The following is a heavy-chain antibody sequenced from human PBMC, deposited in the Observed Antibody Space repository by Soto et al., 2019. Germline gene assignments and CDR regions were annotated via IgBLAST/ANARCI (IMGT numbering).Heavy chain of an antibody. CDR1: GFTFSSYE. Sequence: GGSLRLSCAASGFTFSSYEMNWVRQAPGKTLEWISYISSGGDSPHYADSVKGRFTISRDNAKNSLYLQMNSLRVEDTAVYYCARVYCSTPTCHVQAFDSWGQGSLVTVTS. V-gene: IGHV3-48*03. J-gene: IGHJ4*02. D-gene: IGHD2-2*01. CDR2: ISSGGDSP. CDR3: ARVYCSTPTCHVQAFDS.